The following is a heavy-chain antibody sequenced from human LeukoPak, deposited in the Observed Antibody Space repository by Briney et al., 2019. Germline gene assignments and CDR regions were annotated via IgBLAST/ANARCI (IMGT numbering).Heavy chain of an antibody. CDR1: GDXISSSNC. J-gene: IGHJ4*02. CDR3: ARKSGTFDY. Sequence: PSETLSLTCAVSGDXISSSNCWSWVRQPPGKGLEWIGEIYHSGSTNYNPSLKSRVTISVDKSKNQLSLKLSSVTAADTAVYYCARKSGTFDYWGQGNLVTVSS. V-gene: IGHV4-4*02. CDR2: IYHSGST.